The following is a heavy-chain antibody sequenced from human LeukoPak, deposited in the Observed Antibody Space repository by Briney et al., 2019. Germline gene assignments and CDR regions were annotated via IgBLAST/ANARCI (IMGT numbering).Heavy chain of an antibody. CDR1: GFTFSSYS. CDR2: ISSSSSTI. CDR3: ASMDPIVVVPAATVY. D-gene: IGHD2-2*01. V-gene: IGHV3-48*01. Sequence: GGSLRLSCAASGFTFSSYSMNWVRQAPGKGLEWVSYISSSSSTIYYADSVKGRFTISRDSAKNSLYLQMNSLRAEDTAVYYCASMDPIVVVPAATVYWGQGTLVTVSS. J-gene: IGHJ4*02.